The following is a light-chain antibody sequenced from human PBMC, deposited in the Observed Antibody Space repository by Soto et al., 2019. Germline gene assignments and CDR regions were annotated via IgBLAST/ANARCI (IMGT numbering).Light chain of an antibody. Sequence: SVLTQPASVSGSPGQSITISCTGTSGDVGGYKYVSWYQQHPGKAPKLMIYEVANRPSGVSDRFSGSKSGNTASLTISGLQAEDEANYYCSSYTISSTVVFGGGTKLTVL. CDR2: EVA. V-gene: IGLV2-14*01. CDR3: SSYTISSTVV. CDR1: SGDVGGYKY. J-gene: IGLJ2*01.